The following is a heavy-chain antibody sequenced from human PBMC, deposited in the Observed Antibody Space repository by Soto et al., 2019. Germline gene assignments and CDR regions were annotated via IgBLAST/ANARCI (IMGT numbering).Heavy chain of an antibody. V-gene: IGHV3-33*01. J-gene: IGHJ5*02. CDR1: GFTFSSYG. Sequence: QVQLVESGGGVVQPGRSLRLSCAASGFTFSSYGMHWVRQAPGKGLEWVAVIWYDGSNKYYADSVKGRFTISRDNSKNTLYLQMNSLRAEDTAVYYCARDLRSRYDDSSGYLDWFDPWGQGTLVTVSS. CDR2: IWYDGSNK. D-gene: IGHD3-22*01. CDR3: ARDLRSRYDDSSGYLDWFDP.